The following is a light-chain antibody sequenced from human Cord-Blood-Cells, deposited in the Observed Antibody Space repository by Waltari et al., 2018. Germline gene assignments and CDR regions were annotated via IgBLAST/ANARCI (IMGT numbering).Light chain of an antibody. V-gene: IGKV3-20*01. CDR1: QSVSSSY. CDR3: QQYGSSPLT. CDR2: GAS. Sequence: EIVLTQSPGTLSLSPGERATLPCRASQSVSSSYLAWYQQKPGQAPRLLIYGASSRATGIPDRCSGSGSGTDFTLTISRLEPEDFGVYYCQQYGSSPLTFGGGTKVEIK. J-gene: IGKJ4*01.